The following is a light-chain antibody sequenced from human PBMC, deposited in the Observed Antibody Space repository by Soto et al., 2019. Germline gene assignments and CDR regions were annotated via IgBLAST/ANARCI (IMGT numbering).Light chain of an antibody. J-gene: IGKJ5*01. V-gene: IGKV3-15*01. CDR3: QQYASSPIT. CDR1: QSVSGN. CDR2: GAS. Sequence: EIVMTQSPATLSVSPGERATLSCRASQSVSGNLAWYQQKPGQAPRLLIYGASTRATGIPARFSGSGSGTEFTLTISSLQSEDFAVYYCQQYASSPITFGQGSRVDIK.